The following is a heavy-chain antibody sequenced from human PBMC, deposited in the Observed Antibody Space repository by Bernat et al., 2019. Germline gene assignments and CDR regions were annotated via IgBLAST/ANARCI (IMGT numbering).Heavy chain of an antibody. V-gene: IGHV4-31*01. Sequence: QVQLQESGPGLVKPSQTLSLTCTVSGGSISSGGYHWSWIRQHPGKGLEGIGYINYSGSTYYNPSLKSLVTISVDTSKNQFSLKLSSVTAADTAVYYCAGVLTAEDAFDIWGQGTMVTVSS. J-gene: IGHJ3*02. D-gene: IGHD6-13*01. CDR3: AGVLTAEDAFDI. CDR1: GGSISSGGYH. CDR2: INYSGST.